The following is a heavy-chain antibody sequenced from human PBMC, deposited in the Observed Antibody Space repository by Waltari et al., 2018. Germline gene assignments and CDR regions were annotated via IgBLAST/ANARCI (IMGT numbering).Heavy chain of an antibody. CDR3: ARTYCIAPNPKGSYFYY. V-gene: IGHV2-70*04. CDR2: IDWDDDK. Sequence: QVTLKESGPALVKPTQTLTLTCTFSGFSLSTSGMRVSWIRQPPGKALEWLARIDWDDDKFYSTSLKTRLTISKDTSKNQVVLTMTNMDPVDTATYYCARTYCIAPNPKGSYFYYWGQGTLVTVSS. CDR1: GFSLSTSGMR. J-gene: IGHJ4*02. D-gene: IGHD6-13*01.